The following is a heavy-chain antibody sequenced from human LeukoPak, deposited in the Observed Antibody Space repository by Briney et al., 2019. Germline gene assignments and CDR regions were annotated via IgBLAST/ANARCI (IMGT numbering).Heavy chain of an antibody. J-gene: IGHJ4*02. CDR2: ISWDGGST. Sequence: GRSLRLSCAASGFTFDDYAMHWVRHAPGKGLEWVSLISWDGGSTYYADSVKGRFTISRDNSKNSLYLQMNSLRAEDTALYYCAKDYCSSTSCHVDYWGQGTLVTVSS. CDR1: GFTFDDYA. V-gene: IGHV3-43D*03. CDR3: AKDYCSSTSCHVDY. D-gene: IGHD2-2*01.